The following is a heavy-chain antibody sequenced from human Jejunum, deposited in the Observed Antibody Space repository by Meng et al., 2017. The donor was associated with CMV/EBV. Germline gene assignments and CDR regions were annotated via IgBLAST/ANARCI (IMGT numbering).Heavy chain of an antibody. CDR3: ARDRRGYPDY. J-gene: IGHJ4*02. Sequence: CAASGFSFSEYYMDWVRQAPGKGLEWVGGIKIQANSYATDYAASVKGRFTISRDDSKNSLYLQMNSLKTEDTAVYYCARDRRGYPDYWGQGTLVTVSS. V-gene: IGHV3-72*01. CDR1: GFSFSEYY. CDR2: IKIQANSYAT. D-gene: IGHD2-15*01.